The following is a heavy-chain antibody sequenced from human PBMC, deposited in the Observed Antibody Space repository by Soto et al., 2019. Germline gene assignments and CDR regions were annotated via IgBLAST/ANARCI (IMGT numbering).Heavy chain of an antibody. V-gene: IGHV1-3*01. D-gene: IGHD3-22*01. Sequence: ASVKVSCKASGYTFSSYAMHWVRQAPGQRLEWMGWINGGNGNTKYSQKFQGRVTITRDTSASTAYMELSSLRSEDTAVYYCARTYYYDSSGYYNWFDPWGQGTLVTVLL. CDR1: GYTFSSYA. CDR2: INGGNGNT. CDR3: ARTYYYDSSGYYNWFDP. J-gene: IGHJ5*02.